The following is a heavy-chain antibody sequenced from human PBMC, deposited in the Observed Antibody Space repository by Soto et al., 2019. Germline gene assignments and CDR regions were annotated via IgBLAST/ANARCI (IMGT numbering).Heavy chain of an antibody. CDR3: ARDEPRYYGSGSPLNYYYYGMDV. D-gene: IGHD3-10*01. CDR1: GYTFTVYY. V-gene: IGHV1-2*04. J-gene: IGHJ6*02. CDR2: INPNSGGT. Sequence: GASVKVSCKASGYTFTVYYMHCVVQAPLQWRDGMGWINPNSGGTNYAQKFQGWVTMTRDTSISTAHMELSRLRSDDTAVYYCARDEPRYYGSGSPLNYYYYGMDVWGQGTTVTVSS.